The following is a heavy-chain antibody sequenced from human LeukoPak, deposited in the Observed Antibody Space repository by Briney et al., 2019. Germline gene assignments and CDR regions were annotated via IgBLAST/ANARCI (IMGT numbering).Heavy chain of an antibody. Sequence: GGSLRLSCAASGFNFSTYAMSWVRQPPGKGLEWMGVIYPGDSDTRYSPSFQGQVTISADKSISTAYLQWSSLKASDTAMYYCARHSTGDLAEFDYWGQGTLVTVSS. D-gene: IGHD7-27*01. CDR2: IYPGDSDT. CDR1: GFNFSTYA. J-gene: IGHJ4*02. CDR3: ARHSTGDLAEFDY. V-gene: IGHV5-51*01.